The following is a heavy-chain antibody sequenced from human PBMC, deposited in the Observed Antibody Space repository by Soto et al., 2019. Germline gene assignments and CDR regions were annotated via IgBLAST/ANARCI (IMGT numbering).Heavy chain of an antibody. CDR3: ARVSRVQQLVRGSFDY. CDR2: IIPIFGTA. CDR1: GGRNRCYA. V-gene: IGHV1-69*06. D-gene: IGHD6-6*01. Sequence: GVPGKVSCEESGGRNRCYASRWLQQAPGQGLEWMGGIIPIFGTANYAQKFRGRVTITADKSTSTAYMELSSLRSEDTAVYYCARVSRVQQLVRGSFDYWGQGTLVTSPQ. J-gene: IGHJ4*02.